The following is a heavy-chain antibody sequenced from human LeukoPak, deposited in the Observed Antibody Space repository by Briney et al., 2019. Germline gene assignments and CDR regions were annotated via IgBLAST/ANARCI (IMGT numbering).Heavy chain of an antibody. CDR1: GGSISSGSYY. D-gene: IGHD2-15*01. CDR3: ARGYCSGGSCYLGSPLDY. J-gene: IGHJ4*02. V-gene: IGHV4-61*02. CDR2: IYTSGST. Sequence: SETLSLTCTVSGGSISSGSYYWSWIRQPAGKGLEWIGRIYTSGSTNYNPSLKSRVTISVDTSKNQFSLKLSSVTAADTAVYYCARGYCSGGSCYLGSPLDYWGQGTLVTVSS.